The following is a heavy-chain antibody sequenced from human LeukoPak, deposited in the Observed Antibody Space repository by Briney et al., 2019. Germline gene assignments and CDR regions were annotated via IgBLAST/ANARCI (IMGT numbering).Heavy chain of an antibody. CDR1: GFTFSDYN. J-gene: IGHJ4*02. CDR2: ISSSSTYI. Sequence: GGSLRLSCAASGFTFSDYNMNWVRQAPGQGLEWVSVISSSSTYIYYADSVKGRFTISRDNAKNSLYLQMNSLRAEDTAVYYCARISTAASLAIDYWGQGTLVTVST. CDR3: ARISTAASLAIDY. V-gene: IGHV3-21*06. D-gene: IGHD6-13*01.